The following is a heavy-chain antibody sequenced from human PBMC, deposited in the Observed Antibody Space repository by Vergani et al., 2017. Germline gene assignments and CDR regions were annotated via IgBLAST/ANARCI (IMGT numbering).Heavy chain of an antibody. D-gene: IGHD3-3*01. CDR2: INPSGGST. CDR1: GYTFTSYY. Sequence: QVQLVQSGAEVKKPGASVKVSCKASGYTFTSYYMHWVRQAPGQGLEWMGIINPSGGSTSYAQKFQGRVTMTRDTSTSTVYMELSSLRSEDTAVYYCAKDNDDFWSGYYPFGYWGQGTLVTVSS. CDR3: AKDNDDFWSGYYPFGY. J-gene: IGHJ4*02. V-gene: IGHV1-46*01.